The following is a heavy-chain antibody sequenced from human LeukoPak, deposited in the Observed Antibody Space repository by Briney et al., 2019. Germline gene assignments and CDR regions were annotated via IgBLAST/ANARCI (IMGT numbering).Heavy chain of an antibody. CDR2: IDKDGRST. D-gene: IGHD1-26*01. Sequence: GGSLRLSCAASGFTLGAFAMHWVRQAPGKGLEWVSLIDKDGRSTYYADSVKGRFTISRDNSKNSLYLQMNSLRTEDTTLYYCATWAFYHSLDVWGQGTTVTVSS. CDR3: ATWAFYHSLDV. V-gene: IGHV3-43*02. CDR1: GFTLGAFA. J-gene: IGHJ6*02.